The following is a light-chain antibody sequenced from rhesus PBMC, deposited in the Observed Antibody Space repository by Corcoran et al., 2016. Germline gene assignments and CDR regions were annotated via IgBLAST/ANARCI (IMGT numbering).Light chain of an antibody. J-gene: IGKJ2*01. V-gene: IGKV1-94*01. CDR3: LQDYTIPYS. CDR1: QGITKV. CDR2: TAS. Sequence: DIQMTQSPSSLSASVGDRVTVTCRASQGITKVLSWYQQKPGKAPTLLIYTASTLHTGVSTRFSGSGSGTDYTLAISSLQPEDVGNYYCLQDYTIPYSFGQGTKVEIK.